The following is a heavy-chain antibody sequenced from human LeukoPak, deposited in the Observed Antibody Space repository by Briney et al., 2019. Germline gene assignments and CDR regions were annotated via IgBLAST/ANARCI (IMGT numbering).Heavy chain of an antibody. D-gene: IGHD3-3*01. CDR1: GGSISSYY. CDR3: ARDEMNGFLDY. Sequence: PSETLSLTCTVSGGSISSYYWSWIRQPPGKGLEWIGYIYYSGSTNYNPSLKSRVTISVDTSKNQFSLKLSPVTAADTAVYYCARDEMNGFLDYWGQGTLVTVSS. J-gene: IGHJ4*02. CDR2: IYYSGST. V-gene: IGHV4-59*01.